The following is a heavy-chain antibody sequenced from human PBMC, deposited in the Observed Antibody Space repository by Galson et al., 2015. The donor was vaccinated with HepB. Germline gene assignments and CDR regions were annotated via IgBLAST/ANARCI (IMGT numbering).Heavy chain of an antibody. CDR2: ISYNGSND. V-gene: IGHV3-30*03. CDR3: ARDWAIFDRSGYCDY. Sequence: ISYNGSNDYYADSVKGRFTVSRDNFKNTLYLQINSLRAEDTAVYYCARDWAIFDRSGYCDYWGQGTLVIVSS. D-gene: IGHD3-22*01. J-gene: IGHJ4*02.